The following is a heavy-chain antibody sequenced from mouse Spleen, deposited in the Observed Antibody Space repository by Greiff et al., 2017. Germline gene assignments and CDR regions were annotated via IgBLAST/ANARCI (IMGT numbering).Heavy chain of an antibody. D-gene: IGHD2-4*01. CDR3: ARHYDYDGKGRPAWFAY. Sequence: QVQLKETGPGLVAPSQSLSITCTVSGFSLTSYGVHWVRQPPGKGLEWLVVIWSDGSTNYNSALKSRLSISKDNSKSQVFLKMNSLQTDDTAMYYCARHYDYDGKGRPAWFAYWGQGTLVTVSA. CDR1: GFSLTSYG. CDR2: IWSDGST. J-gene: IGHJ3*01. V-gene: IGHV2-6-1*01.